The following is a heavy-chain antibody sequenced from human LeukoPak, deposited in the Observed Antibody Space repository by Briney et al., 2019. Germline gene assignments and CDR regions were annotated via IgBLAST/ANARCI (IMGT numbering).Heavy chain of an antibody. CDR2: IYYSGST. J-gene: IGHJ1*01. Sequence: PSETLSLTCTVSGGSISSYYWSWIRQPPGKGLEWIGYIYYSGSTNYNPSLKSRVSISVDTSNNQFSLKLSSVTAADTAVYYCARGDSSFSGGYFQHWGQGTLVTVSS. V-gene: IGHV4-59*01. CDR3: ARGDSSFSGGYFQH. CDR1: GGSISSYY. D-gene: IGHD6-6*01.